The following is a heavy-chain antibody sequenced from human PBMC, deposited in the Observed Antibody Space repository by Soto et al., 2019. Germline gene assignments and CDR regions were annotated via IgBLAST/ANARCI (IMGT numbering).Heavy chain of an antibody. V-gene: IGHV3-74*01. CDR2: INIDGSTT. Sequence: GGSLRLSCAASGFMFSSYWMYWVRQAPGKGLVWVSRINIDGSTTTYADSVKGRFTISRDNAENTLYLQMNSLRAEDTAVYYCARVTGDVSIDYWGQGTLVTVSS. J-gene: IGHJ4*02. D-gene: IGHD3-16*01. CDR3: ARVTGDVSIDY. CDR1: GFMFSSYW.